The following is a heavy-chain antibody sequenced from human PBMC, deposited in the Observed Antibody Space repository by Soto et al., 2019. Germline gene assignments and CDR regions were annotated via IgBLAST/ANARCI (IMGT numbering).Heavy chain of an antibody. CDR1: GGTFSSYA. Sequence: ASVKVSCKASGGTFSSYAISWVRQAPGQGLEWMGGIIPIFGTANYAQKFQGRVTITADESTSTAYMELSSLRSEDTAVYYCARDRRYQEVFWFDPWGQGTLVTVS. D-gene: IGHD1-20*01. V-gene: IGHV1-69*13. J-gene: IGHJ5*02. CDR3: ARDRRYQEVFWFDP. CDR2: IIPIFGTA.